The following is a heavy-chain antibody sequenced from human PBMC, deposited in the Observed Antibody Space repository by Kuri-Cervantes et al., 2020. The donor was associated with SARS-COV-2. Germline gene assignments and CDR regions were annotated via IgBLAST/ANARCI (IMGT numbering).Heavy chain of an antibody. Sequence: GESLKISCAASGFTFSSYGMHWVRQAPGKGLEWVAFIRYDGSNKYYADSVKGRFTISRDNSKNTLYLQMNSLKTEDTAVYYCTSPSIAAAGYYYYGMDVWGQGTTVTVSS. D-gene: IGHD6-13*01. CDR3: TSPSIAAAGYYYYGMDV. CDR1: GFTFSSYG. J-gene: IGHJ6*02. V-gene: IGHV3-30*02. CDR2: IRYDGSNK.